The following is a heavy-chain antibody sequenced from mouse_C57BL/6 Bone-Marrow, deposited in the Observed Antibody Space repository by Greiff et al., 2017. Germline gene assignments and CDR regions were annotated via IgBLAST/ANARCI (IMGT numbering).Heavy chain of an antibody. CDR1: GYTFTSYG. D-gene: IGHD2-4*01. V-gene: IGHV1-81*01. CDR2: IYPRSGNT. Sequence: QVQLQQSGAELARPGASVKLSCKASGYTFTSYGISWVKQRTVQGLEWIGEIYPRSGNTDYNEKFKGKATLTADKSSSTAYMELRSLTSEDSAVYFCARSDYCDYDWFAYWGQGTLVTVSA. J-gene: IGHJ3*01. CDR3: ARSDYCDYDWFAY.